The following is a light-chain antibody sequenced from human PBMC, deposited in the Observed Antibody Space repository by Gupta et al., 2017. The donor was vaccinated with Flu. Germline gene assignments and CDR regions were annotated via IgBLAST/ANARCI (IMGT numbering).Light chain of an antibody. Sequence: EIELTQSPGILSLFPGERATLSCRASQSVSSSYLAWYQQKPGQAPRLLIYGASRRATGVPVRFSGSGSGTDFTLTISRLEPEDFAVYYCQQYGSSSWAFGQGTKVEIK. J-gene: IGKJ1*01. CDR2: GAS. V-gene: IGKV3-20*01. CDR3: QQYGSSSWA. CDR1: QSVSSSY.